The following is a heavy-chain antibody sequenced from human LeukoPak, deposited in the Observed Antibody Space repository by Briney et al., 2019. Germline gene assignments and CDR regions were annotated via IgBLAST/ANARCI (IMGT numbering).Heavy chain of an antibody. V-gene: IGHV4-39*01. J-gene: IGHJ4*02. D-gene: IGHD5-12*01. Sequence: SETLSLTCTVSGGSISSGDYYWAWIRQPPGKGLEWVTSVYYSGSTYYSPSLKSRVTISRDTTKNQFSLRLSSVTAADTAIYFCARHPSGYYENWGQGTLVTVSS. CDR3: ARHPSGYYEN. CDR2: VYYSGST. CDR1: GGSISSGDYY.